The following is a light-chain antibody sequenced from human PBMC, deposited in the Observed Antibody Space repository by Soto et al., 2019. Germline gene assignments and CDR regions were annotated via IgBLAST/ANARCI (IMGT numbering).Light chain of an antibody. Sequence: EIILTQSPDTLSLSPGERATLSCRASQTVSSNYLAWCQQRPGQAPRLLIYGASTRATGIPARFSGSGSGTEFTLTISSLQSEDFAVYYCQQYGRSPITFGQGTRLETK. V-gene: IGKV3-20*01. J-gene: IGKJ5*01. CDR2: GAS. CDR1: QTVSSNY. CDR3: QQYGRSPIT.